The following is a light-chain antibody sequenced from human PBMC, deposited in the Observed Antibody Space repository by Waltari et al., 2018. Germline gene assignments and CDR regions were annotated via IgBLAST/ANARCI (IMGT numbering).Light chain of an antibody. Sequence: QSVLTQPPSVSGAPGQRVTISCTGSSSNIGAGFEIQWYQQLPGTAPKLLIYGNSNGPSGVPDRFSGSKSGTSASLAITGLQAEDEGDYYCQSYDSSLSGVLFGGGTKLTVL. CDR1: SSNIGAGFE. CDR3: QSYDSSLSGVL. CDR2: GNS. J-gene: IGLJ2*01. V-gene: IGLV1-40*01.